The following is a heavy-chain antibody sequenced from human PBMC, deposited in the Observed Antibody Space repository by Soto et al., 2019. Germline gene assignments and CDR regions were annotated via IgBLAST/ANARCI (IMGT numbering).Heavy chain of an antibody. CDR1: GYTFTSYA. D-gene: IGHD5-12*01. J-gene: IGHJ6*02. V-gene: IGHV1-3*01. Sequence: ASVKVSCKASGYTFTSYAMHWVRQAPGQRLEWMGWINAGNGNTKYSQKFRGRVTIPRDTSASTAYMELSSLRSEDTAVYYCAGRDGYDFDYYYGMDVWGQGTTVTVSS. CDR2: INAGNGNT. CDR3: AGRDGYDFDYYYGMDV.